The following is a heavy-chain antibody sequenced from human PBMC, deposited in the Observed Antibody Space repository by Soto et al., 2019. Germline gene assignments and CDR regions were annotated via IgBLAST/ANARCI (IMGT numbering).Heavy chain of an antibody. CDR1: GGSISSYY. J-gene: IGHJ5*02. Sequence: SETLSLTCTVSGGSISSYYWHWIRQSAGKGLEWIGRIQNIGNTNYNPSLKSRVAMSVDTSTNQFSLKLNSVTAADTAVYYCVRGTWELTPPPLFAPWGRGTLVTVSS. V-gene: IGHV4-4*07. CDR2: IQNIGNT. CDR3: VRGTWELTPPPLFAP. D-gene: IGHD1-7*01.